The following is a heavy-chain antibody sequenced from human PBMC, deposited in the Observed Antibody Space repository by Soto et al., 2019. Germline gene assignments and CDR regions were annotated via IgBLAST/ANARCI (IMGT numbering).Heavy chain of an antibody. V-gene: IGHV5-51*01. D-gene: IGHD2-15*01. CDR2: IYPGDSDT. CDR3: ARLSGIVDV. Sequence: MPGKGLEWMGIIYPGDSDTRYSPSFQGQVTISADKSISTAYLQWSSLKASDTATYYCARLSGIVDVWGKGTTVTVSS. J-gene: IGHJ6*04.